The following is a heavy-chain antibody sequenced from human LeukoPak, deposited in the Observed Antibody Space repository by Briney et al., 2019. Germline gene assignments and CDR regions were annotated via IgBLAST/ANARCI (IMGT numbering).Heavy chain of an antibody. Sequence: GGSLRLSCAASGFTVSSQYVSWVRQAPGKGLEWVAVLYSGGDTYYADSVKGRFTLSRDNYNNLLSLHINNPQAEDTAVYYCARGGATRSAGHWGQGTLVTVSS. CDR2: LYSGGDT. D-gene: IGHD1-1*01. CDR3: ARGGATRSAGH. CDR1: GFTVSSQY. V-gene: IGHV3-53*01. J-gene: IGHJ4*02.